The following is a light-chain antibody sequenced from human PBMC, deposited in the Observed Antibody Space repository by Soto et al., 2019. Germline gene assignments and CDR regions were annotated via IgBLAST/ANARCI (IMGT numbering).Light chain of an antibody. J-gene: IGKJ4*01. CDR2: GAS. CDR3: QQYGSSPPKIT. V-gene: IGKV3-20*01. Sequence: IVLTQSPATLSLSPGERATLSWRASQSVSSSYLAWYQQKPGQAPRLLIYGASSRATGIPDRFSGSGSGTDFTRTISRLEPQDFAGDYCQQYGSSPPKITFGGGTKVDIK. CDR1: QSVSSSY.